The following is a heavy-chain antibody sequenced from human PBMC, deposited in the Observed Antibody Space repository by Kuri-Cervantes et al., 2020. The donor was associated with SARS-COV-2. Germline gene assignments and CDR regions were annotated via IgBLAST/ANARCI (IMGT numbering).Heavy chain of an antibody. D-gene: IGHD6-13*01. CDR2: IYYSGST. Sequence: SETLSLTCIVSGDSISSYYWSWIRQPPGKGLEWIGYIYYSGSTNYNPSLKSRVTISVDTSKNRFSLKLSSVTAADTAVYYCARRGSSSLYRYWGQGTLVTVSS. CDR3: ARRGSSSLYRY. J-gene: IGHJ4*02. V-gene: IGHV4-59*12. CDR1: GDSISSYY.